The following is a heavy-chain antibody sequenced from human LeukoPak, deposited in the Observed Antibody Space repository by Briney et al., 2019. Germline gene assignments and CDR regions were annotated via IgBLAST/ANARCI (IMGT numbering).Heavy chain of an antibody. D-gene: IGHD1-26*01. CDR2: IYYSGST. CDR1: GVSISGSYYY. V-gene: IGHV4-39*01. J-gene: IGHJ4*02. Sequence: PSETLSLTCTVSGVSISGSYYYWGWIRQPPGKGLEWIGNIYYSGSTYYSASLQSRVTISIDTSKNQFSLRLNSVTAADTAMYFCVKSGGYGLIDYWGQGTLVTVSS. CDR3: VKSGGYGLIDY.